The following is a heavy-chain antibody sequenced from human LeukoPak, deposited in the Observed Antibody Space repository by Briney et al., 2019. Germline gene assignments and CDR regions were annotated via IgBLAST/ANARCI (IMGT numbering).Heavy chain of an antibody. V-gene: IGHV3-7*04. CDR3: AREEPVAATLGVH. J-gene: IGHJ4*02. CDR2: IKQDGSET. D-gene: IGHD6-19*01. CDR1: GFTLRSYW. Sequence: PGGSLRLSCAASGFTLRSYWMSWVREAPGKGLEWVANIKQDGSETYYVDSVKGRFTISRDNAKNFLYLQMNSLRAEDTAVYYCAREEPVAATLGVHWRQGTLVTVSS.